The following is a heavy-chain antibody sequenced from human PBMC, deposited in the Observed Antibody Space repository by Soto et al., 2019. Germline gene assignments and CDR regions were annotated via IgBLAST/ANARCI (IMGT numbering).Heavy chain of an antibody. CDR1: GGTFSSYA. D-gene: IGHD5-12*01. V-gene: IGHV1-69*01. CDR3: ARDGGAQLNSGYDSSWFDP. J-gene: IGHJ5*02. CDR2: IIPIFGTA. Sequence: QVQLVQSGAEVKKPGSSVKISCKASGGTFSSYAISWVRQAPGQGLEWMGGIIPIFGTANYAQKFQGRVTITADESTSTAYMELSSLRSEDTAVYYCARDGGAQLNSGYDSSWFDPWGQGTLVTVSS.